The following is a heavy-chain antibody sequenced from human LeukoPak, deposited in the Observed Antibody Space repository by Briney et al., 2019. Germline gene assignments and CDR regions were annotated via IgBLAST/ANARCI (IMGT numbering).Heavy chain of an antibody. D-gene: IGHD1-1*01. V-gene: IGHV4-30-2*01. CDR3: VRGESGSFDY. J-gene: IGHJ4*02. CDR2: IYHSGST. CDR1: GGSISSGGYS. Sequence: PSQTLSLTCAVSGGSISSGGYSWSWIRQPPGKGLEWIGYIYHSGSTYYNPSLKSRVTISVDRSKNQFSLKLSSVTAADTAVYYCVRGESGSFDYWGQGTLVTVSS.